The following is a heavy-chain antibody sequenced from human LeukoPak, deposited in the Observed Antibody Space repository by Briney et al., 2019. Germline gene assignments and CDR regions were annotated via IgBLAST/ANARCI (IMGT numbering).Heavy chain of an antibody. V-gene: IGHV4-4*07. Sequence: SETLSLTCTVSGGSISSYYWSWIRQPAGKGLEWIGRIYTSGNTNYNPSLKSRVTMSVDTSKNQFSLKLSSVTAADTAVYYCAREAEYYGSGSYLGSYYYYMDVWGKGSTVTVSS. CDR1: GGSISSYY. CDR2: IYTSGNT. J-gene: IGHJ6*03. CDR3: AREAEYYGSGSYLGSYYYYMDV. D-gene: IGHD3-10*01.